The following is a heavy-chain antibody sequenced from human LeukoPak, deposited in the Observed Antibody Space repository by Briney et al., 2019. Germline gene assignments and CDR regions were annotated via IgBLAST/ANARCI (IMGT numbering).Heavy chain of an antibody. Sequence: SETPSLTCTVSGGSISSGGYYWSWIRQHPGKGLEWIGYIYYSGSTYYNPSLKSRVTISVDTSKNQFSLKLSSVTAADTAVYYCARVGDYYDSSQGLVYWGQGTLVTVSS. D-gene: IGHD3-22*01. CDR2: IYYSGST. CDR3: ARVGDYYDSSQGLVY. V-gene: IGHV4-31*03. J-gene: IGHJ4*02. CDR1: GGSISSGGYY.